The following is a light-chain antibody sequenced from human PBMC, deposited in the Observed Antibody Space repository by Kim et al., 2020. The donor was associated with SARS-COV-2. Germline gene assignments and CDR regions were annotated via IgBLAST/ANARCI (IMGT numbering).Light chain of an antibody. CDR2: GAS. CDR3: QQYNNWPYT. V-gene: IGKV3-15*01. CDR1: QSVRTN. Sequence: SVSPGERAPLSCLTSQSVRTNLAWYQQKPAQAPRLLIYGASTRATRIPARFSGSGSGTEFTLTISSLQSEDFAVYYCQQYNNWPYTFGQGTKLEI. J-gene: IGKJ2*01.